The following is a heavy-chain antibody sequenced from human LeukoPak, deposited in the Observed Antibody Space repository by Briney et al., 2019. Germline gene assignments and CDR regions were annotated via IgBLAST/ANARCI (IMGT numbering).Heavy chain of an antibody. CDR3: ARGDGRGVPLYYFDY. V-gene: IGHV4-59*01. D-gene: IGHD3-10*01. Sequence: SETLSLTCTVSSGSISSYYWSWIRQPPGKGLEWIGYIYYTGSTNYNPSLKSRVTISVDTSKNQFSLKLSSVTAADTAVYYCARGDGRGVPLYYFDYWGQGILVTVSS. CDR2: IYYTGST. CDR1: SGSISSYY. J-gene: IGHJ4*02.